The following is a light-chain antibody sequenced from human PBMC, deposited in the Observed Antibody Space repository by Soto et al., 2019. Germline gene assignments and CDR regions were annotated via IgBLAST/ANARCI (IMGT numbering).Light chain of an antibody. V-gene: IGKV3-20*01. CDR2: GAS. Sequence: EIVMTQDPETLALSQGVEAAGSCRTSQSVSITYLAWYQQKPGQAPRLLIYGASTRATGIPDRFAGSGSGTDFTLTVIRLQPADFAVYSCQQYASPPYTFGQGTRLEIK. J-gene: IGKJ5*01. CDR1: QSVSITY. CDR3: QQYASPPYT.